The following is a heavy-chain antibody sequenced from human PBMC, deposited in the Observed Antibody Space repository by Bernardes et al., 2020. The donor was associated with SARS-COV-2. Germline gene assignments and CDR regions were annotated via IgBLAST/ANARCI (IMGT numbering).Heavy chain of an antibody. CDR3: AKEFCSSTTCYFDY. CDR1: GFTFSSYA. V-gene: IGHV3-23*01. J-gene: IGHJ4*02. CDR2: ISGSGGIT. Sequence: GGSLRLSCAASGFTFSSYAMSWVRQAPGKGLEWVSVISGSGGITYYADSVKGRSTISRDNSKNTLYLQMNSLRAEDMALYYCAKEFCSSTTCYFDYWGQGTLVTVSS. D-gene: IGHD2-2*01.